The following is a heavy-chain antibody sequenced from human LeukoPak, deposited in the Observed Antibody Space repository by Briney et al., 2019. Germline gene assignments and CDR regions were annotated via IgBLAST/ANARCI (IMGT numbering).Heavy chain of an antibody. Sequence: PGGSLRLSCAASGFTFSSYSMNWVRRAPGKGLEWVSYISSSSSTIYYADSVKGRFTISRDNAKNSLYLQMNSLRAEDTAVYYCARGLGGIAVAGEAFDIWGQGTMVTVSS. J-gene: IGHJ3*02. CDR2: ISSSSSTI. D-gene: IGHD6-19*01. CDR3: ARGLGGIAVAGEAFDI. CDR1: GFTFSSYS. V-gene: IGHV3-48*01.